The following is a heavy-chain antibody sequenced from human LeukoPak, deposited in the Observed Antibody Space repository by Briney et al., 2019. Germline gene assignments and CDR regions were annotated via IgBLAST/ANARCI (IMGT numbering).Heavy chain of an antibody. V-gene: IGHV3-53*01. D-gene: IGHD3-22*01. Sequence: PGGSLRLSCAASGFTVSSNYMSWVRQAPGKGLEWVSVIYSGGSTYYADSVKGRFTISRDNSKNTLYLQMNSLRAEDAAVYYCARDRGAKKAMIVAPYGWNAFDIWGQGTMVTVSS. J-gene: IGHJ3*02. CDR3: ARDRGAKKAMIVAPYGWNAFDI. CDR2: IYSGGST. CDR1: GFTVSSNY.